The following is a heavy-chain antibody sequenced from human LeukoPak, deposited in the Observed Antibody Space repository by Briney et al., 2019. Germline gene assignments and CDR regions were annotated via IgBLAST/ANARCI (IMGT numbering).Heavy chain of an antibody. Sequence: GGSLRLSCAASGFTFSSYGIHWVRQAPGKGLEWVAVISYDGSNKYCADSVKGRFTVSRDNSKNTLYLQMNSLRAEDTAVYYCAKTSYDNYGMDVWGQGTTVTVSS. CDR2: ISYDGSNK. CDR1: GFTFSSYG. V-gene: IGHV3-30*18. D-gene: IGHD3-22*01. CDR3: AKTSYDNYGMDV. J-gene: IGHJ6*02.